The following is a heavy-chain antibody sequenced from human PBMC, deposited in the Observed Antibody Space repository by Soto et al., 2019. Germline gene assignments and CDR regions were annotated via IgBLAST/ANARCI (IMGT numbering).Heavy chain of an antibody. CDR2: INSDGSRT. J-gene: IGHJ4*02. CDR3: ARGDGDYYDGNGYLGRH. Sequence: EVQLVESGGGIVQPGGSLRLSCAASGFTFSSYWMHWVRQAPGKGLVWVSRINSDGSRTSYADSAKGRFTISRDNAKNTVYLQMNRLSAEDTAVYYCARGDGDYYDGNGYLGRHWGQGTLVTVSS. CDR1: GFTFSSYW. V-gene: IGHV3-74*01. D-gene: IGHD3-22*01.